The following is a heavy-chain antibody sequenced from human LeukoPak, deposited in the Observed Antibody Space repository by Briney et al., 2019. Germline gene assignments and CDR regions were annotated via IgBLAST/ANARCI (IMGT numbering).Heavy chain of an antibody. CDR2: IKEDGGKE. J-gene: IGHJ3*02. CDR1: GFTFSVSW. CDR3: ARDWAYNAIDI. Sequence: GGSLRLSCAASGFTFSVSWMTWVRQAPGKGLEWLANIKEDGGKENYVDSVKGRFTISRDNSKNSVYLQLNNLRVEDTALYYCARDWAYNAIDIWGQGTMVTVSS. V-gene: IGHV3-7*01. D-gene: IGHD3-16*01.